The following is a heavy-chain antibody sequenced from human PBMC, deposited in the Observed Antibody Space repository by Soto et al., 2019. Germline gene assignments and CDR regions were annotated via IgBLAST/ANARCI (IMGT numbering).Heavy chain of an antibody. CDR1: GGTSRNYV. CDR2: IIPSFGTP. J-gene: IGHJ4*02. V-gene: IGHV1-69*12. CDR3: AGSYPSSYHYYSTNFGYFGL. D-gene: IGHD2-2*01. Sequence: QVQLVQSGPEIKKPGSSVKVSCKDSGGTSRNYVISWVRQAPGQGLEWMGGIIPSFGTPTYAQKFQGRVTITADDSTRATYMETRRLRSEDTAVVYCAGSYPSSYHYYSTNFGYFGLLGLGTLVTVSS.